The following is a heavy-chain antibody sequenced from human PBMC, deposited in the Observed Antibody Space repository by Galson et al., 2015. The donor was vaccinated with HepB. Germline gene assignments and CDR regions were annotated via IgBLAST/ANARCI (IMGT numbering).Heavy chain of an antibody. CDR3: ARTSSPNSGDY. Sequence: SLRLSCAASGFTFSSYAMHWVRQAPGKGLEWVAVISYDGSNKYYADSVKGRFTISRDNSKNTLYLQMNSLRAEDTAVYYCARTSSPNSGDYWGQGTLVTVSS. V-gene: IGHV3-30-3*01. J-gene: IGHJ4*02. CDR1: GFTFSSYA. D-gene: IGHD1-1*01. CDR2: ISYDGSNK.